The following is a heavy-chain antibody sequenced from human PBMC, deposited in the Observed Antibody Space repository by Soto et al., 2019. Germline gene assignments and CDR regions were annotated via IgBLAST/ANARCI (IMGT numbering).Heavy chain of an antibody. V-gene: IGHV3-15*07. CDR1: GFIFSDAW. CDR2: IKSKTDGGTT. CDR3: TRGIAVAGCDY. Sequence: PGGSLRRSCAASGFIFSDAWINWVRQAPGKGLEWVGRIKSKTDGGTTDFAAPVKGRFAISRDDSRDMVYMQMNSLKTEDTAVYYCTRGIAVAGCDYWGQGTLVTVSS. J-gene: IGHJ4*02. D-gene: IGHD6-19*01.